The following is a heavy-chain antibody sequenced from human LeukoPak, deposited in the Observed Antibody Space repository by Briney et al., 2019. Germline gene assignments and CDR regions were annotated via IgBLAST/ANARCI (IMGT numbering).Heavy chain of an antibody. CDR2: ISSSSSYI. CDR3: ARGPTSGSYSG. V-gene: IGHV3-21*01. Sequence: GGSLRLSCAASGFTFSSYSMNWVRRAPGKGLEWVSSISSSSSYIYYADSVKGRFTISRDNAKNSLYLQMNSLRAEDTAVYYCARGPTSGSYSGWGQGTLVTVSS. D-gene: IGHD1-26*01. J-gene: IGHJ4*02. CDR1: GFTFSSYS.